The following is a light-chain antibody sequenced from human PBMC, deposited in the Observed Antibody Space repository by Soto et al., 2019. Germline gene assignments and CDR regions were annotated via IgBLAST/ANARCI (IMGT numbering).Light chain of an antibody. CDR3: QQYGSSPPMYT. Sequence: EIVLTQSPCTLSLSPGERATLSCRASQSVSSSYLAWYQQKPGQAPRLLIYGASSRATGIPDRFSGSGSGTDFTLTISRLEPEDFAVYYCQQYGSSPPMYTFGQGTK. CDR1: QSVSSSY. V-gene: IGKV3-20*01. CDR2: GAS. J-gene: IGKJ2*01.